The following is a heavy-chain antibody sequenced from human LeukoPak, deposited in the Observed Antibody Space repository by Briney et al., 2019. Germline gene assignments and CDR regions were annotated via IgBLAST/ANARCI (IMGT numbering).Heavy chain of an antibody. CDR1: GGSISSSSYY. CDR2: IYYSGST. D-gene: IGHD2-15*01. J-gene: IGHJ4*02. Sequence: SETLSLTCTVSGGSISSSSYYWGWIRQPPGKGLEWIGSIYYSGSTYYNPSLKSRVTISVDTSKNQFSLKLSSVTAADTAVYYCARALGYCSGGSCYSDAFFDYWGQGTLVTVSS. V-gene: IGHV4-39*01. CDR3: ARALGYCSGGSCYSDAFFDY.